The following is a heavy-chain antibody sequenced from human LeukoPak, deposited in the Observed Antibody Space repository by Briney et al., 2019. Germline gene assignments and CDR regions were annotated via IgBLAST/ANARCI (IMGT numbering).Heavy chain of an antibody. V-gene: IGHV3-48*04. CDR1: GFTFSSYS. CDR3: AKDGKNYFDY. D-gene: IGHD1-26*01. J-gene: IGHJ4*02. CDR2: ISSSSSTI. Sequence: GGSLRLSCAASGFTFSSYSMNWVRQAPGKGLEWVSYISSSSSTIYYADSVKGRYTISRDNAKNSLYLQMNSLRAEDTALYYCAKDGKNYFDYWGQGTLVTVSS.